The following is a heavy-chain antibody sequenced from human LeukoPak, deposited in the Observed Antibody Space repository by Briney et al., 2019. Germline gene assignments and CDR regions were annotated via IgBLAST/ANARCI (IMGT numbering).Heavy chain of an antibody. CDR2: INPSGGST. CDR1: RYTFTRYA. J-gene: IGHJ5*02. V-gene: IGHV1-46*01. CDR3: ARDNSVGTNAWWFDP. D-gene: IGHD4-23*01. Sequence: GASVKVSCKASRYTFTRYAMNWVRQAPGQGLEWMGLINPSGGSTSYAQKFQGRVTMTRDMYTSTEYMELSSRRSEDTAVYYCARDNSVGTNAWWFDPWGQGTLVTVSS.